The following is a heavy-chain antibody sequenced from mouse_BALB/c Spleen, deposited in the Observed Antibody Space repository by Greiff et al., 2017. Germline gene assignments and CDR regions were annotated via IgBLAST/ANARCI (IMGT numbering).Heavy chain of an antibody. J-gene: IGHJ3*01. V-gene: IGHV5-17*02. CDR2: ISSGSSTI. CDR3: ARHSFAY. CDR1: GFTFSSFG. Sequence: DVKLVESGGGLVQPGGSRKLSCAASGFTFSSFGMHWVRQAPEKGLEWVAYISSGSSTIYYADTVKGRFTISRDNPKNTLFLQMTSLRSEDTAMYYCARHSFAYWGQGTLVTVSA.